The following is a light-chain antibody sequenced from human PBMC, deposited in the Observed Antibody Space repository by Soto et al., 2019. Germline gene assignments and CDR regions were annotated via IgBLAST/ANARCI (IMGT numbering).Light chain of an antibody. CDR3: HQYGSSPWT. CDR2: VAS. V-gene: IGKV3-20*01. Sequence: EIVLTQSPGTLSLSPGERATLSCRASQSVSSSYLAWYQQKPGQAPRLLIYVASSRATGIPDRLSGSRSGTDFTLTISRVEPEDFAVYYCHQYGSSPWTFGQGTKVEIK. J-gene: IGKJ1*01. CDR1: QSVSSSY.